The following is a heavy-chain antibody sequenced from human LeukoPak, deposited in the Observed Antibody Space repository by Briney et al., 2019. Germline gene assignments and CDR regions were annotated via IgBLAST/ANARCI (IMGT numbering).Heavy chain of an antibody. Sequence: SETLSLTCTVSGGSISSYYWSWIRQPAGKGLEWIGRIYTSGSTNYNPSLKSRVTMSVDTSKNQFSLKLSSVTAADTAVYYCASGKQIGGIFGVVTTFDYWGQGTLVTVSS. D-gene: IGHD3-3*01. V-gene: IGHV4-4*07. CDR2: IYTSGST. J-gene: IGHJ4*02. CDR3: ASGKQIGGIFGVVTTFDY. CDR1: GGSISSYY.